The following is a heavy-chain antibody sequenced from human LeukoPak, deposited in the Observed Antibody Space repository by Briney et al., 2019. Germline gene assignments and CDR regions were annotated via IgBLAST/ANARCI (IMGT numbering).Heavy chain of an antibody. J-gene: IGHJ4*02. CDR1: GFTFSSYG. D-gene: IGHD6-19*01. Sequence: PGGSLRLSCAASGFTFSSYGMHWVRQAPGKGLEWVAVIWYDGSNKYYADSVKGRFTISRDNSKNTLYLQMNSLRAEDTAVYYCAGSGQWLVGSYFDYWGQGTLVTVSS. CDR2: IWYDGSNK. V-gene: IGHV3-33*01. CDR3: AGSGQWLVGSYFDY.